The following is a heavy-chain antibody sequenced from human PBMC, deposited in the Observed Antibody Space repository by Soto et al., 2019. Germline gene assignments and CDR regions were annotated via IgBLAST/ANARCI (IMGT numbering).Heavy chain of an antibody. CDR1: GFTFSSYA. V-gene: IGHV3-23*01. CDR2: ISGSGGST. D-gene: IGHD5-18*01. Sequence: GGSLRLSCAASGFTFSSYAMSWVRQAPGKGLEWVSAISGSGGSTYYADSVKGRFTISRDNSKNTLYLQMNSLRAKDTAVYYCARTLYSYGTDYWGQGTLVTVSS. J-gene: IGHJ4*02. CDR3: ARTLYSYGTDY.